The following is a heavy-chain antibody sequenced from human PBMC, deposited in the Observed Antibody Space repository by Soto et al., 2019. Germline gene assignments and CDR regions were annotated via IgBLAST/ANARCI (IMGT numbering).Heavy chain of an antibody. CDR1: GYTFTSYA. CDR3: ARGRAEYFFFSCFSGHHDLLSV. CDR2: INAGNGNT. V-gene: IGHV1-3*01. Sequence: ASVKVSCKASGYTFTSYAMHWVRHAPGQRLEWMGWINAGNGNTKYSQKFQGRVTITRDTSASTAYMELSSLRSEDTAVYYCARGRAEYFFFSCFSGHHDLLSVSAQGTSVPGS. J-gene: IGHJ6*02. D-gene: IGHD6-25*01.